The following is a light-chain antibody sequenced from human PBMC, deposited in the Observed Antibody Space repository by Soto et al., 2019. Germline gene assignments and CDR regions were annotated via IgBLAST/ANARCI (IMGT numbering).Light chain of an antibody. V-gene: IGLV2-14*01. CDR1: SSDVGGYNY. CDR3: SSYTSSSTLDV. Sequence: QSALTQPASVSGSPGQSITISSTGTSSDVGGYNYVSWYQQHPGKAPKLMIYDVSNRPSGVSNRFSGSKYGNTASLTISGLQAEDEADYYCSSYTSSSTLDVFGTGTKVTVL. CDR2: DVS. J-gene: IGLJ1*01.